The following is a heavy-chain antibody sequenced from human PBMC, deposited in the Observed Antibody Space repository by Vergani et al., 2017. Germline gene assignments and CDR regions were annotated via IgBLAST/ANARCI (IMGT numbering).Heavy chain of an antibody. CDR2: INHSGST. CDR3: ARGSWGSYRYTDY. Sequence: QVQLQQWGAGLLKPSETLSLTCAVYGGSFSGYYWSWIRQPPGKGLEWIGEINHSGSTNYNPSLKSRVTISVDTSKNQFSLKLSSVTAADTAVYYCARGSWGSYRYTDYWGQGTLVTVSS. J-gene: IGHJ4*02. D-gene: IGHD3-16*02. V-gene: IGHV4-34*01. CDR1: GGSFSGYY.